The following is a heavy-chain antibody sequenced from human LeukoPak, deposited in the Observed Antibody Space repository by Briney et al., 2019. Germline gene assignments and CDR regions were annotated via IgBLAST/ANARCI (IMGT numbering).Heavy chain of an antibody. V-gene: IGHV1-18*01. Sequence: GASVKVSCKASGYTFTSYGISWVRQAPGQGLEWMGWISAYNGNTNYAQKLQGRVTMTTDTSTSTAYMGLRSLRSDDTAVYYCAREYCSSTSCYAAPDYWGQGTLVTVSS. CDR1: GYTFTSYG. J-gene: IGHJ4*02. CDR3: AREYCSSTSCYAAPDY. CDR2: ISAYNGNT. D-gene: IGHD2-2*01.